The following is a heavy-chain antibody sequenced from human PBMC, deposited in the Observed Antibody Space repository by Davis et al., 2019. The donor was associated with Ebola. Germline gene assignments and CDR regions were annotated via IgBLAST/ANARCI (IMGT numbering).Heavy chain of an antibody. CDR2: VNGDGTST. V-gene: IGHV3-74*01. CDR3: ARDGQLWDLDY. D-gene: IGHD1-1*01. Sequence: HTGGSLRLSCAASGFNFRSYWMHWVRQGPGKGPEWVARVNGDGTSTTYADSVKGRFTVSRGNAENTVYLQMTNLRADDTGIYYCARDGQLWDLDYWGQGTLVTVSS. J-gene: IGHJ4*02. CDR1: GFNFRSYW.